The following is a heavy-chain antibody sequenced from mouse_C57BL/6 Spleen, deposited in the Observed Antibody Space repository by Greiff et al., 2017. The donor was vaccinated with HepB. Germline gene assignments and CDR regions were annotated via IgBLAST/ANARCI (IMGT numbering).Heavy chain of an antibody. V-gene: IGHV3-6*01. CDR3: AGDSSDYGYFDY. D-gene: IGHD3-2*02. Sequence: EVKLLESGPGLVKPSQSLSLTCSVSGYSITSGYYWNWIRQFPGNKLEWMGYISYDGSNNYNPSLKNQISITRDTSKNQFFMKLNSVTTEDTATCYCAGDSSDYGYFDYWGQGTTLTVSS. CDR2: ISYDGSN. CDR1: GYSITSGYY. J-gene: IGHJ2*01.